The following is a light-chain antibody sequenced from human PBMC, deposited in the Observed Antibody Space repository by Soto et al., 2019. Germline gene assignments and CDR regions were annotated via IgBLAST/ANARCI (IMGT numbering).Light chain of an antibody. Sequence: EIVMTQAPATLSVSPGEGATLSCRASQNVNSNLAWYQQKPGQAPRFLIYGASTRATGIPARFSGSGSGSVFSFSISRLLSEDSAVDYCHHYNNWPRTVWQGTKVEI. J-gene: IGKJ1*01. V-gene: IGKV3-15*01. CDR2: GAS. CDR3: HHYNNWPRT. CDR1: QNVNSN.